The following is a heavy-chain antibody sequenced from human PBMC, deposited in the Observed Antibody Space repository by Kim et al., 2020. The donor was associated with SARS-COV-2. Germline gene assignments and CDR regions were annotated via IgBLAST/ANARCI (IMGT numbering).Heavy chain of an antibody. CDR1: GFTFGDHG. Sequence: GGSLRLSCAATGFTFGDHGMSWVRQAPGKGLEWVSGINRNSDSTGYAESVKGRLTITRDNAKSTVYLQMKSLRADDTALYYCVRGYARGCLDFWGHGTL. V-gene: IGHV3-20*04. CDR2: INRNSDST. D-gene: IGHD3-16*01. CDR3: VRGYARGCLDF. J-gene: IGHJ4*01.